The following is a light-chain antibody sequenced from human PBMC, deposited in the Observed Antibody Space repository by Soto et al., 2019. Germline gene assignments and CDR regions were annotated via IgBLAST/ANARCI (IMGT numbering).Light chain of an antibody. Sequence: EIVLTQSPGTLSLSPGDRATLSCRASQSVSNNYLAWYRQKPGQAPRLLIYGASTRATDIPDRFSGSGSGTDFSLTISRLEHEDFEVYYCQQYGGSPRTFGQGIKVEIK. CDR2: GAS. CDR1: QSVSNNY. CDR3: QQYGGSPRT. V-gene: IGKV3-20*01. J-gene: IGKJ1*01.